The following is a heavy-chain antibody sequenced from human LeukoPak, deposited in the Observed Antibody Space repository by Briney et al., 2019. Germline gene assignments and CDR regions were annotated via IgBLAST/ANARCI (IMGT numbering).Heavy chain of an antibody. CDR1: GGSISSYY. V-gene: IGHV4-59*01. J-gene: IGHJ5*02. CDR3: ARELGLYYDSSSNWFDP. Sequence: SETLSLTCTVSGGSISSYYWSWIRQPPGKGLEWIGYIYYSGSTNYNPSLKSRVTISVDTSKNQFSLKLSSVTAADTAVYYCARELGLYYDSSSNWFDPWGQGTLVTVSS. CDR2: IYYSGST. D-gene: IGHD3-22*01.